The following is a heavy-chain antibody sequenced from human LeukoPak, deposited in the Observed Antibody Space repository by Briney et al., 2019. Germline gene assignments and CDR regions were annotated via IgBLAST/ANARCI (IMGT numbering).Heavy chain of an antibody. D-gene: IGHD6-19*01. CDR1: GGSTSSYY. J-gene: IGHJ4*02. Sequence: SETLSLTCTVSGGSTSSYYWSWIRQPPGKGLEWIGYIYYSGSTNYNPSLKSRVTISVDTSKNQFSLKLNSVTAADTAVYYCARGWCIAVAGSPVCFDWGGQGALGTVS. CDR3: ARGWCIAVAGSPVCFDW. V-gene: IGHV4-59*08. CDR2: IYYSGST.